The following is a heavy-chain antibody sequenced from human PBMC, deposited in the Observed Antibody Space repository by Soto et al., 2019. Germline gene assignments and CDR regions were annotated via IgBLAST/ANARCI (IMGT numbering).Heavy chain of an antibody. CDR1: GFTFGDYA. CDR2: IRSKAYGGTT. V-gene: IGHV3-49*05. D-gene: IGHD4-17*01. J-gene: IGHJ6*02. CDR3: TRDLGGDYGDYGLGYYYGMDV. Sequence: EVQLVESGGGLVKPGRSLRLSCTASGFTFGDYAMSWFRQAPGKGLEWVGFIRSKAYGGTTEYAASVKGRFTISRDDSKSIAYLQMNSLKTEDTAVYYCTRDLGGDYGDYGLGYYYGMDVWGQGTTVTVSS.